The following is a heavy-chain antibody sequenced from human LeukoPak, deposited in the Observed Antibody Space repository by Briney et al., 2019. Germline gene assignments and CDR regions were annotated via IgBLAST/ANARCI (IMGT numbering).Heavy chain of an antibody. Sequence: ASVKVSCKAFGYSFIRHHIHWVRQAPGQGLEWMGWINPNSGGTNYAQKFQGWVTMTRDTSISTAYMELSRLRSDDTAVYYCARELRISGWYPSFDYWGQGTLVTVSS. CDR3: ARELRISGWYPSFDY. CDR1: GYSFIRHH. CDR2: INPNSGGT. D-gene: IGHD6-19*01. J-gene: IGHJ4*02. V-gene: IGHV1-2*04.